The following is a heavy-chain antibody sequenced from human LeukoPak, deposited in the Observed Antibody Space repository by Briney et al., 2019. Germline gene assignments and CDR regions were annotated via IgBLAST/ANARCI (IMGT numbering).Heavy chain of an antibody. V-gene: IGHV3-21*01. Sequence: GGSLRLSCAASGFTFSSYSMNWVRQAPGKGLEWVSSISSSSSYIYYADSVKGRFTISRDNAKNSLYLHMDSLRAEDTAVYYCARDQIGYSGIYFYYYYMDVWGKGTTVTVSS. D-gene: IGHD5-12*01. J-gene: IGHJ6*03. CDR2: ISSSSSYI. CDR3: ARDQIGYSGIYFYYYYMDV. CDR1: GFTFSSYS.